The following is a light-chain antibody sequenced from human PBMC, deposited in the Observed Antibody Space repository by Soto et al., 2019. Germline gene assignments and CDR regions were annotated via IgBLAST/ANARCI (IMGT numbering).Light chain of an antibody. CDR3: QQYGSSGT. J-gene: IGKJ1*01. CDR2: GAS. Sequence: DILLTQSPGTLSLSPGERATLSCRASQSVSNNYLACYQQKPGQAPRLLIYGASNRATGIPDRFSGSGSGTDFTLTISRLEPEDFAVYYCQQYGSSGTFGQGTKVDIK. CDR1: QSVSNNY. V-gene: IGKV3-20*01.